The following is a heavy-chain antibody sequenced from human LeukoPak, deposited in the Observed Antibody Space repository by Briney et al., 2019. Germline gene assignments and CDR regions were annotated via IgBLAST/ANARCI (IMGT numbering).Heavy chain of an antibody. J-gene: IGHJ4*02. CDR2: ISSSGSSI. CDR1: GFTFSSYE. V-gene: IGHV3-48*03. D-gene: IGHD3-22*01. Sequence: PGGPLRLSCAASGFTFSSYEMNWVRQAPGKGLEWVSYISSSGSSIYYADSVQGRFTISRDNAQNSLYLQMNSLRAEDTAVYYCARDLLPRYDSSGSGYWGQGTLVTVSS. CDR3: ARDLLPRYDSSGSGY.